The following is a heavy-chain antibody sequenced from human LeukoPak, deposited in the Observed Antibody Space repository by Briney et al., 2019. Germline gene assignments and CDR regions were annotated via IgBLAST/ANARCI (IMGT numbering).Heavy chain of an antibody. J-gene: IGHJ4*02. V-gene: IGHV3-53*01. CDR2: IYSGGST. D-gene: IGHD2-8*01. CDR3: ARGGRPYCINGVCYSSGPWGFDY. Sequence: GGSLRLSCAASGFTISSNYMSWVRQAPGKGLEWVLVIYSGGSTYYADSLKGRFTISRDNSKNTLYLQMNSLRAEDTAVYYCARGGRPYCINGVCYSSGPWGFDYWGQGTLVTVSS. CDR1: GFTISSNY.